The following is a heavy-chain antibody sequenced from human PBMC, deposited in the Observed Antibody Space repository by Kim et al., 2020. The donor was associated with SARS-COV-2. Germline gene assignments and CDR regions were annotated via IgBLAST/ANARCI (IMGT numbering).Heavy chain of an antibody. V-gene: IGHV4-4*02. CDR1: GASISSDKW. Sequence: SETLSLTCAVSGASISSDKWWSWVRQPPGKGLQWIGEIYHTGRTNYNPSLKSRVTISVDKSKNQFSLKLNSVTAADTAVYYCAKGGGSGTYGDYWGQGT. CDR2: IYHTGRT. D-gene: IGHD3-10*01. J-gene: IGHJ4*02. CDR3: AKGGGSGTYGDY.